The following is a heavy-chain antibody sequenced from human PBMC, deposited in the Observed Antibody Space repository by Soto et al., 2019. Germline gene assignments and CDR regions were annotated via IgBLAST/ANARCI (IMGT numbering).Heavy chain of an antibody. J-gene: IGHJ3*02. CDR3: AIVSDTAMAYDAFDI. CDR1: GGTFSSYT. Sequence: QVQLVQSGAEVKKPGSSVKVSCKASGGTFSSYTISWVRQAPGQGLEWMGRIIPILGIANYAQKFQGRVTITADKSTSTAYMELSSLRSEDTAVYYCAIVSDTAMAYDAFDIWGQGTMVTVSS. V-gene: IGHV1-69*02. D-gene: IGHD5-18*01. CDR2: IIPILGIA.